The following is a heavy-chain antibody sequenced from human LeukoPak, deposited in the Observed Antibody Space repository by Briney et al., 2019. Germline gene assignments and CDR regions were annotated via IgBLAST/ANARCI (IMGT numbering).Heavy chain of an antibody. CDR2: IKEDGSMK. CDR3: AKDAGYGDYSYYFDY. CDR1: GFTFSRHW. Sequence: GGSLRLSCAASGFTFSRHWMDWVRQAPGKGLEWVANIKEDGSMKEYLDSVKGRFTISRDNAKNSLYLQMNSLRAEDTALYYCAKDAGYGDYSYYFDYWGQGTLVTVSS. V-gene: IGHV3-7*03. J-gene: IGHJ4*02. D-gene: IGHD4-17*01.